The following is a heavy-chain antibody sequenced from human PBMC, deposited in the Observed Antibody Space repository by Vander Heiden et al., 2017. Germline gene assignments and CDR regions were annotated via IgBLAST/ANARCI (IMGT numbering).Heavy chain of an antibody. J-gene: IGHJ5*02. Sequence: QLGQSGAELKRPGPSVQVSCKSSAYTFPRYDINWVRHATGQGVEWIGWMNINSGNPGYAQKYYGRVTMTRNTSISTAYIKMGSMGPNKPAVDYWARQSWPNGEPDNWFDAWGQGTMVTVSS. CDR1: AYTFPRYD. CDR2: MNINSGNP. V-gene: IGHV1-8*01. D-gene: IGHD4-17*01. CDR3: ARQSWPNGEPDNWFDA.